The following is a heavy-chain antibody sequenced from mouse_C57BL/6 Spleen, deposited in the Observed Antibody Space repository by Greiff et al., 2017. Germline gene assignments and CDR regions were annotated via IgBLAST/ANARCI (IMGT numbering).Heavy chain of an antibody. Sequence: VQLQQSGAELMKPGASVKLSCKATGYTFTGYWIEWVKQRPGHGLEWIGEILPGSGSTNYNAKFKGKATFTADTSSNTAYMQLSSLTTEDSAIYYCARRERTPYYFDYWGQGTTLTVSS. CDR1: GYTFTGYW. CDR3: ARRERTPYYFDY. J-gene: IGHJ2*01. CDR2: ILPGSGST. V-gene: IGHV1-9*01.